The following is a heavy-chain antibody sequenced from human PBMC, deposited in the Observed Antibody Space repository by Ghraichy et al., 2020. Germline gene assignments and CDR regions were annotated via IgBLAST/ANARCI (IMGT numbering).Heavy chain of an antibody. CDR3: ARLKSGLMILDY. CDR1: GASISSYY. Sequence: GSLRLSCTVSGASISSYYWSWIRQPPGRGLEWIGYISYTGSTNYNPSLKSRVTISVDTSKSQFSLKLSSVTAADTAVYYCARLKSGLMILDYWGQGTRVTVSS. D-gene: IGHD3-16*01. CDR2: ISYTGST. V-gene: IGHV4-59*08. J-gene: IGHJ4*02.